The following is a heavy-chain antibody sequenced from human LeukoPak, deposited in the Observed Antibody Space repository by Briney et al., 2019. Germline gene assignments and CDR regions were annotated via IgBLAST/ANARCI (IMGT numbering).Heavy chain of an antibody. D-gene: IGHD3-10*01. CDR2: IYHSGST. CDR1: GGSISSSNW. J-gene: IGHJ4*02. CDR3: ARDYYGSGSYYDY. Sequence: PSGTLSLTCAVSGGSISSSNWWSWVRQPPGKGLEWIGEIYHSGSTNYNPSLKSQVTISVDKSKNQFSLKLSSVTAADTAVYYCARDYYGSGSYYDYWGQGTLVTVSS. V-gene: IGHV4-4*02.